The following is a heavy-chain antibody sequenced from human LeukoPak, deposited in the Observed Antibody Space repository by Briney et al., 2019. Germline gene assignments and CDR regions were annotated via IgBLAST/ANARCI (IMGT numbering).Heavy chain of an antibody. CDR3: ARERLRSGYYMDV. V-gene: IGHV4-39*07. D-gene: IGHD3-16*01. J-gene: IGHJ6*03. CDR1: GGSISSSNYY. Sequence: PSETLSLTCTVSGGSISSSNYYWGWIRQPPGKGLEWIGSIYTSGSTNYNPSLKSRVTMSVDTSKNQFSLKLSSVTAADTAVYYCARERLRSGYYMDVWGKGTTVTVSS. CDR2: IYTSGST.